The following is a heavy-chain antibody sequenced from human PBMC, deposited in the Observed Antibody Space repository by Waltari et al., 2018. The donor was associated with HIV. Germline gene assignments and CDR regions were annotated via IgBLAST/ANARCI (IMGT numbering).Heavy chain of an antibody. CDR1: GFTFGDYA. CDR3: SRSRGYSYGYADY. J-gene: IGHJ4*02. CDR2: IRSKTYGGTT. D-gene: IGHD5-18*01. Sequence: LRLSCTASGFTFGDYAMSWFRQAPGKGLEWVGFIRSKTYGGTTEYAASVKDRFTISRDDSKSIAYLQMNSLKTEDTAVYYCSRSRGYSYGYADYWGQGTLVTVSS. V-gene: IGHV3-49*03.